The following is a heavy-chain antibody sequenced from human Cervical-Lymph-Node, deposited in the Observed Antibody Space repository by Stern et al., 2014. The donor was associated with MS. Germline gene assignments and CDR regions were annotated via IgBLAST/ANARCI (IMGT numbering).Heavy chain of an antibody. D-gene: IGHD2-15*01. CDR2: IIPMLGLP. CDR3: ARGVVTNRAAATLHNLFEP. J-gene: IGHJ5*02. CDR1: GGTFSSSYA. Sequence: QVQLVQSGAEVKKPGSSVNVSCKASGGTFSSSYAITWMRQAPGQGLEWMGRIIPMLGLPNYVQKFQGRVTITADTSTSTAYMELSSLRSEDTAVYYCARGVVTNRAAATLHNLFEPWGQGTLVTVSS. V-gene: IGHV1-69*04.